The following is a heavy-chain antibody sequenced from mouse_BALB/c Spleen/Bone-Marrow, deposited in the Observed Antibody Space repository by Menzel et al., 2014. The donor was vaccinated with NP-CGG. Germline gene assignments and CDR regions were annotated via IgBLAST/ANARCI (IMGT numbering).Heavy chain of an antibody. V-gene: IGHV1-12*01. CDR2: IYPGNGDT. Sequence: AKLMESGAELVKPGASMKMSRKASGYTFTSYNLHWIKQTPGQGLEWIGAIYPGNGDTSYNQRFKGKATLTTDKSSNTAYMQLSSLTSEDSAVYYCAREGRSHFDHWGQGSTLTVSS. J-gene: IGHJ2*01. CDR1: GYTFTSYN. CDR3: AREGRSHFDH.